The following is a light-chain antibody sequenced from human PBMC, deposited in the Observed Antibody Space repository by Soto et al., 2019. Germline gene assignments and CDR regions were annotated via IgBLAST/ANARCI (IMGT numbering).Light chain of an antibody. CDR3: QQYLTTPFT. CDR1: QSILYRSNGRNY. V-gene: IGKV4-1*01. Sequence: DIVMTQSPDSLAVSLGERATIHCRSSQSILYRSNGRNYLAWYQQKPGQRPEVLFYWASTRESGVPDRFSGGGSGTDFTVTISSLQPEDVGLYFCQQYLTTPFTFGQGTRLEIK. J-gene: IGKJ2*01. CDR2: WAS.